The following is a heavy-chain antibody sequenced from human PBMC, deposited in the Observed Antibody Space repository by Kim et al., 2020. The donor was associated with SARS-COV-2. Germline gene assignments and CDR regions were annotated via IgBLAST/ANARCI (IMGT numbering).Heavy chain of an antibody. Sequence: ASVKVSCKASGYTFSNYGISWVRQAPGQGLEWMGWISAYNGNTDYAQKFQGRVTMTTDTSTSTAYMELRSLTYDDTAGYYCARDLTAVTTCGYWGQGTLV. J-gene: IGHJ4*02. CDR3: ARDLTAVTTCGY. CDR1: GYTFSNYG. D-gene: IGHD4-17*01. CDR2: ISAYNGNT. V-gene: IGHV1-18*01.